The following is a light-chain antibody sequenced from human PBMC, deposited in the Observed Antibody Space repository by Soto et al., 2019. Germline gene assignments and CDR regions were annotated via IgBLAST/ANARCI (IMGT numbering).Light chain of an antibody. CDR2: EVT. CDR1: SSDVGGYNY. Sequence: QSALTQPPSASGSPGQSVTISCTGTSSDVGGYNYVSWYQQYPGRAPKLMIYEVTKRPSGVPDRFSGSKSGNTASLTVSGLQAEDEADYYCSSYAASNNFYFVFGGGTKLTVX. J-gene: IGLJ3*02. CDR3: SSYAASNNFYFV. V-gene: IGLV2-8*01.